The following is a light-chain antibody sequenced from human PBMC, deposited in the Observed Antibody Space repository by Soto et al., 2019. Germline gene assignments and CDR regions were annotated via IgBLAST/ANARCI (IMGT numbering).Light chain of an antibody. Sequence: QSALTQPRSVSGSPGQSVTLSCTGTSSDVGGYNFVSWYQQHPGIAPKLMIYDVRRRPSGVPDRFSGSKSANTASLTISGLQAEDEADYYCCSYAGSSTTWVFGGGTKVTVL. V-gene: IGLV2-11*01. J-gene: IGLJ3*02. CDR1: SSDVGGYNF. CDR2: DVR. CDR3: CSYAGSSTTWV.